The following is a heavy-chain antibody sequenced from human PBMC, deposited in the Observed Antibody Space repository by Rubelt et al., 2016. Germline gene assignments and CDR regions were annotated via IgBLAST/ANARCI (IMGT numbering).Heavy chain of an antibody. J-gene: IGHJ5*02. V-gene: IGHV1-69*09. D-gene: IGHD2-8*01. CDR3: ARDGVTFLTARRSNNWFDP. CDR1: GGSFSNYL. Sequence: QVQLVQSGTEVKKPGSSVKVSCRASGGSFSNYLISWVRQAPGQGLEWMGRIIPMLRVTTYAQRFQVRVAITADTSTNTAYLELSSLKSEDTAVYYCARDGVTFLTARRSNNWFDPWGQGTLVTVSS. CDR2: IIPMLRVT.